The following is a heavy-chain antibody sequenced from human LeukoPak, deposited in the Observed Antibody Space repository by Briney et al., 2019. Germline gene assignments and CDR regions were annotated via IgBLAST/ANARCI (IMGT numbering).Heavy chain of an antibody. Sequence: PGGSLRLSCAASGFTFRSYAMSGVRQAPGKGLEWVLAISGSGTSTYYADSVKGRFTISRDNSKNTLYLQMNSLRAEDTAVYYCEGTYYYDSSDDYWGQGTLVTVPS. CDR2: ISGSGTST. J-gene: IGHJ4*02. CDR1: GFTFRSYA. V-gene: IGHV3-23*01. CDR3: EGTYYYDSSDDY. D-gene: IGHD3-22*01.